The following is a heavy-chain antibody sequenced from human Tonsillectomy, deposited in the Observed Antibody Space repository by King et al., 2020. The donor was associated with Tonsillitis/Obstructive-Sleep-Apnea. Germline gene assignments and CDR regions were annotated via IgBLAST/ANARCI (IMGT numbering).Heavy chain of an antibody. CDR1: GGSFSGYY. CDR3: ARGRGYCGGDCYPPSCVDV. CDR2: INHSGST. J-gene: IGHJ6*04. V-gene: IGHV4-34*01. Sequence: VKLQQWGEGLLKPSETLSLTCAVYGGSFSGYYCNWIRQPPGKGLEWIGEINHSGSTNYNPSLKSRVTISVDTSKNQFSLKLSSVTAADTAVYYCARGRGYCGGDCYPPSCVDVWGKGTTVTVSS. D-gene: IGHD2-21*01.